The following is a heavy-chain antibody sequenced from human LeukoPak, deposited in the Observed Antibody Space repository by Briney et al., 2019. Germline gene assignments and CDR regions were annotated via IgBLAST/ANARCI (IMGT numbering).Heavy chain of an antibody. D-gene: IGHD3-22*01. CDR1: GGSISTSSYY. CDR3: ARGLVIHYDSSGYAFDI. J-gene: IGHJ3*02. V-gene: IGHV4-39*07. CDR2: MYYTGST. Sequence: SETLSLTCTVSGGSISTSSYYWGWIRQPPGKGLEWIGSMYYTGSTYYNPSLKSRVTISVDTSKNQFSLKLSSVTAADTAVYYCARGLVIHYDSSGYAFDIWGQGTMVTVSS.